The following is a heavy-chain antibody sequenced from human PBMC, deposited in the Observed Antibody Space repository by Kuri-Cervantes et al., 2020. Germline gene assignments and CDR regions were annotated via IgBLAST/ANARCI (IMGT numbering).Heavy chain of an antibody. CDR3: AKDILGVAGTGDYYYYYGMDV. V-gene: IGHV3-13*01. CDR2: IGTAGDT. Sequence: GESLKISCAASGFTFSSYDMHWVRQATGKGLEWVSAIGTAGDTYYPGSVKGRFTISRDNAKNSLYLQMNSLRAEDTALYYCAKDILGVAGTGDYYYYYGMDVWGQGTTVTVSS. J-gene: IGHJ6*02. D-gene: IGHD6-19*01. CDR1: GFTFSSYD.